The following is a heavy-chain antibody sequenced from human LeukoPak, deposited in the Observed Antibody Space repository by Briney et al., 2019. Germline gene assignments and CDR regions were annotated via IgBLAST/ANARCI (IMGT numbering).Heavy chain of an antibody. CDR1: GYTFTSYG. CDR2: ISAYNGNT. D-gene: IGHD5-24*01. V-gene: IGHV1-18*01. Sequence: ASVKVSCKASGYTFTSYGISWVRQAPGQGLEWMGWISAYNGNTNYAQKLQGRVTMTTDTSTSTAYMELRTLRSHDPAVYYFAREGGRHGYNQPFDYWGQGTLVTVSS. CDR3: AREGGRHGYNQPFDY. J-gene: IGHJ4*02.